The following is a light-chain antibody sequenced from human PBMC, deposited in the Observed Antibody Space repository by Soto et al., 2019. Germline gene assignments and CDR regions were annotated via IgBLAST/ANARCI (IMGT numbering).Light chain of an antibody. Sequence: DIQLTQSPSILSASVGDRVTITCRASQSIGSWLAWYQQKPGKAPNLLIFQTSNLESGVPPRFSGSGSGTEFTLTNSSLQPDEFVSYYCQQCNTYSTFGQGTNVETK. CDR3: QQCNTYST. CDR2: QTS. J-gene: IGKJ1*01. CDR1: QSIGSW. V-gene: IGKV1-5*03.